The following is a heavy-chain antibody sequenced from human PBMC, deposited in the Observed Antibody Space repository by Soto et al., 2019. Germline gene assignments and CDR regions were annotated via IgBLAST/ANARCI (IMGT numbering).Heavy chain of an antibody. CDR2: INPSGGST. J-gene: IGHJ6*02. CDR3: GRKRSKVTLYYYYYGMDV. CDR1: GYTFSSYY. V-gene: IGHV1-46*03. D-gene: IGHD4-4*01. Sequence: ASVKVSCKASGYTFSSYYMHWVRQAPGQGLEWMGIINPSGGSTSCAQKFQGRVTMTRDTSTSTVYMELSRLGSEDTAVYYCGRKRSKVTLYYYYYGMDVWGQGTTVTVSS.